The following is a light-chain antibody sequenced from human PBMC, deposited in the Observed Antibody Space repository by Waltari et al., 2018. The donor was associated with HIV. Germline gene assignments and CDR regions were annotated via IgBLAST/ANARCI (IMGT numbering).Light chain of an antibody. V-gene: IGLV1-51*02. CDR3: GTWDTSLSAVV. CDR1: TSNIGDNF. Sequence: QSVLTQPPSVSAAPGQKVSISCSGSTSNIGDNFLSWFQQFPATAPKLLIYEEDKRPSGGPDRVTGFTAGTSATLVITGLQTGDEAVYYCGTWDTSLSAVVFGGGTNLTVL. J-gene: IGLJ3*02. CDR2: EED.